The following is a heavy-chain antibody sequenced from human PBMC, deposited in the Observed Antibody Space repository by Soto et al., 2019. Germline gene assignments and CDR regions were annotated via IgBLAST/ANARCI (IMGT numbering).Heavy chain of an antibody. CDR2: IDSGADT. CDR3: ARGGSLFYYYCIDV. Sequence: EVQLVESGGGLIQPGGSLRLSCAASGFTISNNYMTWVRQAPGKGLEWVSLIDSGADTYYADSVKGRFTLSRDSSKNILYLQMNSLRPEDTAVYTCARGGSLFYYYCIDVWGQGTAVTVSS. V-gene: IGHV3-53*01. CDR1: GFTISNNY. D-gene: IGHD3-16*01. J-gene: IGHJ6*02.